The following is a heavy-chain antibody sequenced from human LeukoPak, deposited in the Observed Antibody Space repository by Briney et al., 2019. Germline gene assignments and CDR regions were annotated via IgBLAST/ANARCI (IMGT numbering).Heavy chain of an antibody. D-gene: IGHD5-18*01. CDR3: ARDLWDNIYGNIELDY. V-gene: IGHV6-1*01. Sequence: SQTLSLTCAISGDSVSSNSAAWNWIRQSPSRGLEWLGRTYYRSKWYNDYAVSVKSRITINPDTSKNQFSLQLNSVTPEDTAVYYCARDLWDNIYGNIELDYWGQGTLVTVSS. J-gene: IGHJ4*02. CDR2: TYYRSKWYN. CDR1: GDSVSSNSAA.